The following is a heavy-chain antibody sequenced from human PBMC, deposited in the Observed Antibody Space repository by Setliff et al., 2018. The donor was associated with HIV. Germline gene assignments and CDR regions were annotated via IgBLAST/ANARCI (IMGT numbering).Heavy chain of an antibody. CDR2: ILYSGTT. J-gene: IGHJ4*02. CDR3: TIPASSLAPN. CDR1: GVSISTNNYY. V-gene: IGHV4-39*01. Sequence: SETLSLTCTVSGVSISTNNYYWAWIRQPPGKGLEWIGNILYSGTTFYNPSLRSRVTISVDTSKNQFSLKLSSVTAADTAVYYCTIPASSLAPNWGRGTQVTVSS.